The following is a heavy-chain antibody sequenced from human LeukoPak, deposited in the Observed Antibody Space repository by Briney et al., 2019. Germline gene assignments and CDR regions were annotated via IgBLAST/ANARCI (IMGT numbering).Heavy chain of an antibody. J-gene: IGHJ3*02. V-gene: IGHV4-39*07. CDR1: GGSISSSSSY. CDR2: IYYSGST. Sequence: SETLSLTRTVSGGSISSSSSYWGWIRQPPGNGLEWSGSIYYSGSTYYNPSLKSRVTISVDTTKNQFSLKLSSVTAADTAVYYCARELRYFDWLVQGDAFDIWGQGTMVTVSS. D-gene: IGHD3-9*01. CDR3: ARELRYFDWLVQGDAFDI.